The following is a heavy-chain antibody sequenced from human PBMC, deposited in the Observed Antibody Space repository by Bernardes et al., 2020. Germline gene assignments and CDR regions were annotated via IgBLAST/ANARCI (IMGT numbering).Heavy chain of an antibody. V-gene: IGHV4-61*01. D-gene: IGHD3-16*01. Sequence: SKTLSPTCTVSGGSVSSGSYYWSWIRQPPGKGLEWIGYIYYSGSTNYNPSLKSRVTISVDTSKNQFSLKLSSVTAADTAVYYCARVPLYYDYIWGDTLDYWGQGTLVTVSS. CDR2: IYYSGST. CDR1: GGSVSSGSYY. CDR3: ARVPLYYDYIWGDTLDY. J-gene: IGHJ4*02.